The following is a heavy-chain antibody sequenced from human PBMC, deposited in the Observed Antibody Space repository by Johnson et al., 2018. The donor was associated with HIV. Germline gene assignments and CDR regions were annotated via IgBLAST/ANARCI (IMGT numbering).Heavy chain of an antibody. J-gene: IGHJ3*02. CDR2: IRSKAYCGTT. Sequence: SLRLSCAASGFTFGDYAMNWVRQAPGKGLEWVGFIRSKAYCGTTEYAASVKGRFTISRDDSKSIVYLQMNRLKTEDTGVYYCTRRGITIFGVVDAFDIWGQGSMVTVSS. CDR1: GFTFGDYA. CDR3: TRRGITIFGVVDAFDI. D-gene: IGHD3-3*01. V-gene: IGHV3-49*04.